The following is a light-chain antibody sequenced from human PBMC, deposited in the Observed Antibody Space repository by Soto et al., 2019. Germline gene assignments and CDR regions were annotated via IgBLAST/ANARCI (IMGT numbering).Light chain of an antibody. CDR1: QGISND. CDR2: AAS. V-gene: IGKV1-6*01. Sequence: AIQMTQSPSSLSASVGNRLTITCRASQGISNDLGCYQQQPGTAPKLLIYAASSLQSGPPSRFSGSGSGTDFTLTISRLQPEDFAVYYCQQYGSSPFGQGTRLEIK. CDR3: QQYGSSP. J-gene: IGKJ5*01.